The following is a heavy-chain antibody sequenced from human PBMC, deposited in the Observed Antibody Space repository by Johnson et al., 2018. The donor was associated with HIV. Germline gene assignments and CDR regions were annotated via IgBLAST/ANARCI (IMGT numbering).Heavy chain of an antibody. V-gene: IGHV3-66*01. CDR2: LFSGDTI. J-gene: IGHJ3*02. CDR1: GFAVSGYY. D-gene: IGHD4-17*01. CDR3: AREALYGAGPDAFDI. Sequence: VQLVESGGGLVQPGGSLRLSCVASGFAVSGYYMSWVRQAPGKGLEWVSVLFSGDTIYYADSVKGRFTISRDNAKNSLYLQRNSLRADDTAVYYCAREALYGAGPDAFDIWGQGTMVTVSS.